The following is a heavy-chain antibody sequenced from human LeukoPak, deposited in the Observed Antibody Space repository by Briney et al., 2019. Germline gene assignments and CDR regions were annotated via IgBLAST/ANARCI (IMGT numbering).Heavy chain of an antibody. CDR3: ASNYYYDSSGYSAY. D-gene: IGHD3-22*01. CDR1: GGSFSGYY. CDR2: INHSGST. Sequence: TSETLSLTCAVYGGSFSGYYWSWVRQPPGKGLEWIGEINHSGSTNYNPSLKSRVTISVDTSKNQFSLKLSSVTTADPAVYYCASNYYYDSSGYSAYWGQGTLVTVSS. V-gene: IGHV4-34*01. J-gene: IGHJ4*02.